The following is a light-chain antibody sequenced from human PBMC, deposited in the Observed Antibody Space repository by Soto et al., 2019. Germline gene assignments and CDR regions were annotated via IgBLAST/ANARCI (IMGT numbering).Light chain of an antibody. J-gene: IGKJ5*01. CDR1: QTIYSN. CDR2: RAS. Sequence: EIVFTQSPCPLSLSQLARPTLSCRPSQTIYSNVAWYQQRPGQAPRLLIYRASARATGIPARFSGSGSGTEFTLTIGSLQSEDSAVYYCQQYQNLWTFGQGTRLE. V-gene: IGKV3-15*01. CDR3: QQYQNLWT.